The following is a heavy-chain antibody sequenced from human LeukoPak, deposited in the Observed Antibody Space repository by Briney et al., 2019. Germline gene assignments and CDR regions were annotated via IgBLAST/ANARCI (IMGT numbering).Heavy chain of an antibody. CDR3: ARADYDFWSGYYTKGGIWFDP. CDR1: GGSFSGYY. D-gene: IGHD3-3*01. V-gene: IGHV4-34*01. Sequence: PSETLSLTCAVYGGSFSGYYRSWIRQPPGRGLEWIGEINHSGSTNYNPSLKSLVTISVDTSKNQFSLKPSSVTAADTAVYYCARADYDFWSGYYTKGGIWFDPWGQGTLVTVSS. CDR2: INHSGST. J-gene: IGHJ5*02.